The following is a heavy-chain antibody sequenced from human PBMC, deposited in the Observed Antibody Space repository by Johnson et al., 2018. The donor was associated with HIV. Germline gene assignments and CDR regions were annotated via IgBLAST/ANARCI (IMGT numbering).Heavy chain of an antibody. CDR3: ARQVYCSSTSCSSAFDI. V-gene: IGHV3-30*04. D-gene: IGHD2-2*01. CDR1: GFTFSSYA. Sequence: VQLVESGGGVVQPGRSLRLSCAASGFTFSSYAMHWVRQAPGKGLEWVAFIRYDGINKYYADSVKGRFTISRDNSKNTLYLQMNSLRAGDTAVYYCARQVYCSSTSCSSAFDIWGQGTVVTVSS. J-gene: IGHJ3*02. CDR2: IRYDGINK.